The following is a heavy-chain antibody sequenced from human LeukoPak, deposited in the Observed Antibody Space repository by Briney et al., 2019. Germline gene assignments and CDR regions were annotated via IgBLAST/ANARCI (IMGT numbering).Heavy chain of an antibody. CDR1: GYTFTSYD. CDR2: MNPNSGTT. D-gene: IGHD2-2*01. V-gene: IGHV1-8*01. J-gene: IGHJ6*02. Sequence: ASVKVSCKASGYTFTSYDINWVRQATGQGLEWMGWMNPNSGTTGSAQKFQGRVTMTRNTSISTAYMELSSLRSEDTAVYYCARGLRRSSGPAAICCYYDGMDVWGQGTTVTVSS. CDR3: ARGLRRSSGPAAICCYYDGMDV.